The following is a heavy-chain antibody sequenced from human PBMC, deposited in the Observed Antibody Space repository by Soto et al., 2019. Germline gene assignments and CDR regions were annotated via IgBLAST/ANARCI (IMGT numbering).Heavy chain of an antibody. D-gene: IGHD5-18*01. CDR3: ARAAGYSYGSYYYYYGMDV. CDR2: IGTAGDT. J-gene: IGHJ6*02. V-gene: IGHV3-13*01. CDR1: GFTFSSYD. Sequence: EVQLVESGGGLVQPGGSLRLSCAASGFTFSSYDTHWVRQATGKGLEWVSVIGTAGDTYYPGSVKGRFTISRENAKNSFYLQMNSLRAEDTAVYYCARAAGYSYGSYYYYYGMDVWGQGTTVTVSS.